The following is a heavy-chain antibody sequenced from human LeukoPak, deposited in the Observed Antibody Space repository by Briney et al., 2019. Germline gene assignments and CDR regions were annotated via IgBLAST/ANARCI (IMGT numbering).Heavy chain of an antibody. CDR2: IYYSGST. V-gene: IGHV4-59*01. CDR1: GGSISSYY. CDR3: ARGIDPRLVVQEDYYYMDV. J-gene: IGHJ6*03. Sequence: PSETLSLTCTVSGGSISSYYWSWIRQPPGKGLEWIGYIYYSGSTNYNPSLKSRVTISVDTSKNQFSLKLSSVTAADTAVYYCARGIDPRLVVQEDYYYMDVWGKGTTVTVSS. D-gene: IGHD2-2*01.